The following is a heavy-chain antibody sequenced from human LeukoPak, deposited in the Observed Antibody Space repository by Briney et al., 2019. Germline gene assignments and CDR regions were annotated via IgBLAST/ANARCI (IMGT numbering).Heavy chain of an antibody. J-gene: IGHJ4*02. V-gene: IGHV1-46*01. CDR2: IYPRDGST. CDR3: ARDQEGFDY. Sequence: ASVKVSCKVSGYTLTELSMHWVRQAPGQGLEWMGMIYPRDGSTSYAQKFQGRVTVTRDTSTSTVHMELSGLRSEDTAVYYCARDQEGFDYWGQGTLVTVSS. CDR1: GYTLTELS.